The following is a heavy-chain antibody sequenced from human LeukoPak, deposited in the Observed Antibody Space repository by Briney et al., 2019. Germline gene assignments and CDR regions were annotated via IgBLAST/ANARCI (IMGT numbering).Heavy chain of an antibody. CDR1: GFTFSSYS. CDR3: ARDTSLYCSGGSCYSDYFDY. Sequence: PGGSPRLSCAASGFTFSSYSMNWVRQAPGKGLVWVSRINNDGSSTNYADSVKGRFTISRDNAKYTLYLQMDSPRAEDTAVYYCARDTSLYCSGGSCYSDYFDYWGQGTLVTVSS. V-gene: IGHV3-74*01. D-gene: IGHD2-15*01. J-gene: IGHJ4*02. CDR2: INNDGSST.